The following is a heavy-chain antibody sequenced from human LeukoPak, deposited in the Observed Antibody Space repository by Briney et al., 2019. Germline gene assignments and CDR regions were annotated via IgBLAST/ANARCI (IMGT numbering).Heavy chain of an antibody. CDR3: ARETIAVAAPDY. D-gene: IGHD6-19*01. Sequence: PSQTLSLTCTVSGGSISSGDYYWSWIRPPPGKGLEWIGYIYYSGSTYYNPSLKSRVTISVDTSKNQFSLKLSSVTAADTAVYYCARETIAVAAPDYWGQGTLVTVSS. J-gene: IGHJ4*02. CDR2: IYYSGST. V-gene: IGHV4-30-4*08. CDR1: GGSISSGDYY.